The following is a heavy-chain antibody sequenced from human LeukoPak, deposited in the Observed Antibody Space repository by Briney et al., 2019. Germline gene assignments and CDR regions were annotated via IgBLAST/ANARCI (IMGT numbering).Heavy chain of an antibody. J-gene: IGHJ4*02. Sequence: PGGSLRLSCAASGFTFSSYWMHWVRHAPGKGLVWVSRINSDGSSTSYADSVKGRFTISRDNPKNTVDLQMNSLRAEDTAVYYCARGSGYSYGTIDYWGQGSLVTVSS. CDR1: GFTFSSYW. CDR3: ARGSGYSYGTIDY. V-gene: IGHV3-74*01. D-gene: IGHD5-18*01. CDR2: INSDGSST.